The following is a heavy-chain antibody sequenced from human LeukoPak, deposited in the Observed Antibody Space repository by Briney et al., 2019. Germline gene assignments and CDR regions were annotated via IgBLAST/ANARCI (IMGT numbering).Heavy chain of an antibody. Sequence: SETLSLTCTVSGGSISSYYWSWIRQPPGKGLEWIGYIYYSGNTNYNPSLKSRVTISVDTSKNQFSLKLSSVTAADTAVYYCARTPYSSSWSPRAFDIWGQGTMVTVSS. V-gene: IGHV4-59*01. CDR3: ARTPYSSSWSPRAFDI. CDR1: GGSISSYY. J-gene: IGHJ3*02. CDR2: IYYSGNT. D-gene: IGHD6-13*01.